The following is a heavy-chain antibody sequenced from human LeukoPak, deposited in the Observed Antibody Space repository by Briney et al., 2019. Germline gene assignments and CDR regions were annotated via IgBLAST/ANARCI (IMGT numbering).Heavy chain of an antibody. V-gene: IGHV5-51*01. CDR2: IYPGDSDT. CDR1: GYSFSTHW. Sequence: GESLKISCQASGYSFSTHWIGWVRQMPGKGLEWMGVIYPGDSDTRYSPSFQGQVTISADKSIRTAYLQWSSLKASDTAMYYCARHRSYYDFWSGYLGPYYYYYMDVWGKGTTVTVSS. J-gene: IGHJ6*03. CDR3: ARHRSYYDFWSGYLGPYYYYYMDV. D-gene: IGHD3-3*01.